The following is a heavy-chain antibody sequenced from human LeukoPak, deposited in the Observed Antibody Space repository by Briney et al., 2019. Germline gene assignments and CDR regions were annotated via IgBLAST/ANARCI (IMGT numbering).Heavy chain of an antibody. CDR2: KRYDGSDK. CDR3: AKDLRGGGRFFDY. J-gene: IGHJ4*02. V-gene: IGHV3-30*02. D-gene: IGHD3-16*01. Sequence: GGSLRLSCAASGFTFSTYGMHWVRQAPGKGLEWVAFKRYDGSDKFYADSVKGRFTLSRDNSKNTLYLQMNSLRAEDTAVYYCAKDLRGGGRFFDYWGQGTLVTVSS. CDR1: GFTFSTYG.